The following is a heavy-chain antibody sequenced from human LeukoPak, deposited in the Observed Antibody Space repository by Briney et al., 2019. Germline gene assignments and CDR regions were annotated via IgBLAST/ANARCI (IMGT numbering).Heavy chain of an antibody. D-gene: IGHD4-11*01. Sequence: PGGSLRLSCAASGFTFSDYYMSWIRQAPGKGLEWVSYISSSGSTIYYADSVKGRFTISRDNSKNTLYLQMGSLRAEDMAVYYCARGHSNSPYYFDYWGQGTLVTVSS. CDR2: ISSSGSTI. CDR3: ARGHSNSPYYFDY. V-gene: IGHV3-11*04. CDR1: GFTFSDYY. J-gene: IGHJ4*02.